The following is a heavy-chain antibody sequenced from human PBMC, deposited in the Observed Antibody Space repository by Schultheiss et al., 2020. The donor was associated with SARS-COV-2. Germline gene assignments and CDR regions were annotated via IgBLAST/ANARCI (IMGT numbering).Heavy chain of an antibody. D-gene: IGHD1-26*01. V-gene: IGHV3-11*01. CDR3: ASGSYYEYYYYGMDV. J-gene: IGHJ6*02. CDR1: GFTFSDYY. Sequence: GGSLRLSCAASGFTFSDYYMSWIRQAPGKGLEWVSYISSSGSTIYYADSVKGRFTISRDNAKNSLYLQMNSLRAEDTAVYYCASGSYYEYYYYGMDVWGQGTTVTVSS. CDR2: ISSSGSTI.